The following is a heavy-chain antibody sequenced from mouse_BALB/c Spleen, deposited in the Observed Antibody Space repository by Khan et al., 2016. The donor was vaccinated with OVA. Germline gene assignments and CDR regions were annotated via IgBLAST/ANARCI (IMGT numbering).Heavy chain of an antibody. J-gene: IGHJ3*01. CDR1: GYSITSDYA. D-gene: IGHD1-1*01. CDR2: ISYSGRT. CDR3: AREGHYYGSSYGFAY. V-gene: IGHV3-2*02. Sequence: EVQLQESGPGLVKPSQSLSLTCTVTGYSITSDYAWNWIRQFPGNKLEWMGYISYSGRTSYNPSLKSRISVTRDTSKNQFFLQLNSVTTEDTATYYCAREGHYYGSSYGFAYWGQGTLVTVSA.